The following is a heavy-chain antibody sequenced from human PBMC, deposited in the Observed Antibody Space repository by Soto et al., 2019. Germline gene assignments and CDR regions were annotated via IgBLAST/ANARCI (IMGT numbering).Heavy chain of an antibody. CDR2: INHSGST. D-gene: IGHD2-2*01. CDR1: GGSFSGYY. V-gene: IGHV4-34*01. CDR3: ARGTYCSSTSCYVATSYYYYMDV. J-gene: IGHJ6*03. Sequence: SETLSLTCAVYGGSFSGYYWSWIRQPPGKGLEWIGEINHSGSTNYNPSLKSRVTISVDTSKNQFSLKLSSVTAADTAVYYCARGTYCSSTSCYVATSYYYYMDVWGKGTTVTVS.